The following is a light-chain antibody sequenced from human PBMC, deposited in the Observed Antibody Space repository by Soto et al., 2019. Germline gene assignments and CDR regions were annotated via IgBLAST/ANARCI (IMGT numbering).Light chain of an antibody. Sequence: DIVMTQSPDSLAVSLGERATINCKSSQSVLYRSNNKAFLAWYQQKPGQPPKLLIYWASTRESGVPDRFSGSGSGTDFTLTISSLQAEDVAVYYCQQYSSSPFTFGPGTKVDIK. CDR1: QSVLYRSNNKAF. CDR3: QQYSSSPFT. J-gene: IGKJ3*01. V-gene: IGKV4-1*01. CDR2: WAS.